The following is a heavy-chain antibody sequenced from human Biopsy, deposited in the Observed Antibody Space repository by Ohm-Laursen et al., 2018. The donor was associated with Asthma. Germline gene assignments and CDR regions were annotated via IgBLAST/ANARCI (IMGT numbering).Heavy chain of an antibody. CDR3: ARDLGTTRMDV. J-gene: IGHJ6*02. CDR1: GFTFSSYG. V-gene: IGHV3-33*01. D-gene: IGHD1-1*01. CDR2: IWYDGGYK. Sequence: SLRLSCTASGFTFSSYGIHWVRQAPGKGLEWVAVIWYDGGYKDNVDSVKGRFTISRDNSKNTLYLQMNSLRAEDTAVYYCARDLGTTRMDVWGQGTTVTVAS.